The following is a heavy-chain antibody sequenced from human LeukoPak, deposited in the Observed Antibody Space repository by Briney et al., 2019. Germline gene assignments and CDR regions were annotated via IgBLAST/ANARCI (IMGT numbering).Heavy chain of an antibody. CDR3: ARGAVLTGLVLASESADFDY. D-gene: IGHD3-9*01. J-gene: IGHJ4*02. Sequence: SETLSLTCAVYGGSFSGYYWSWIRQPPGKGLEWIGEINHSGSTNYNPSLKSRVPISVDASKNQFSLKLSSVTAADTAVYYCARGAVLTGLVLASESADFDYWGQGTLVTVSS. V-gene: IGHV4-34*01. CDR2: INHSGST. CDR1: GGSFSGYY.